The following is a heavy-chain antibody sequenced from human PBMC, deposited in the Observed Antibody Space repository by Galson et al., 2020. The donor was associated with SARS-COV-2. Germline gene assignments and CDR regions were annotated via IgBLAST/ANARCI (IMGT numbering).Heavy chain of an antibody. CDR1: GFTFSRYA. D-gene: IGHD4-17*01. Sequence: GGSLRLSCVASGFTFSRYAMSWVRQAPGKGLEWVSAISGSGGRTHYADSVKGRFTISRDYSQNTLSLQMNSLRAEDTAVYYCAKDQGSDYGDQLNYWGQGILVTVSS. V-gene: IGHV3-23*01. CDR3: AKDQGSDYGDQLNY. J-gene: IGHJ4*02. CDR2: ISGSGGRT.